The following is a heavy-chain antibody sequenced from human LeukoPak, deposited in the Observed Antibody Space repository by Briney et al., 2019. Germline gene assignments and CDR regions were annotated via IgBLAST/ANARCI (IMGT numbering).Heavy chain of an antibody. CDR2: ISGSGDST. V-gene: IGHV3-23*01. D-gene: IGHD6-13*01. CDR3: AARSWPFDY. J-gene: IGHJ4*02. Sequence: GGSLRLSCAASGFTFSSYEMNWVRQAPGKGLEWVSAISGSGDSTYYADSVKGRFTISRDNFKSTLYLQMNSLRAEDTAVYYCAARSWPFDYWGQGTLVTVSS. CDR1: GFTFSSYE.